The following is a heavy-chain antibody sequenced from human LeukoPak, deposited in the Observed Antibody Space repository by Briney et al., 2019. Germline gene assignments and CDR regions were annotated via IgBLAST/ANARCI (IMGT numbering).Heavy chain of an antibody. CDR3: AISEAFDI. CDR1: GFTFDDYA. J-gene: IGHJ3*02. CDR2: ISWNSGSI. Sequence: GGSLRLSCAASGFTFDDYAMHWVRQAPGKGLEWVSGISWNSGSIGYADSVKGRFTISRDNAKTSLYLQMTRLRAEDTALYYCAISEAFDIWGQGTMVTVSS. V-gene: IGHV3-9*01.